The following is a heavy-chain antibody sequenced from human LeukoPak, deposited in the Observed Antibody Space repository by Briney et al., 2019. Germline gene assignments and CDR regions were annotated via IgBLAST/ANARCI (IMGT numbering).Heavy chain of an antibody. CDR2: ISSSSSTI. D-gene: IGHD6-13*01. V-gene: IGHV3-48*01. CDR3: ARDSSWYRY. J-gene: IGHJ4*02. Sequence: GGSLRLSCAASGFTFSSYTMTWVRQAPGKGLEWVSYISSSSSTIYYADSVKGRFTISRDNAKNSQYLQMNSLRAEDTAVYYCARDSSWYRYWGQGTLVTVSS. CDR1: GFTFSSYT.